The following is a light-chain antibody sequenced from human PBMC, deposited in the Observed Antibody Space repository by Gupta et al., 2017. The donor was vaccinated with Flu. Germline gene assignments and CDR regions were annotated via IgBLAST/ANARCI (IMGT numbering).Light chain of an antibody. CDR3: QHRSNSYT. CDR1: QRVSSY. CDR2: DAS. Sequence: PGERATLSCRASQRVSSYLAWYQQKPGQAPRLLIYDASNRATGIPARFSGSGSGTDFTLTISSLEPEDFAVYYCQHRSNSYTFGQWTKLEIK. J-gene: IGKJ2*01. V-gene: IGKV3-11*01.